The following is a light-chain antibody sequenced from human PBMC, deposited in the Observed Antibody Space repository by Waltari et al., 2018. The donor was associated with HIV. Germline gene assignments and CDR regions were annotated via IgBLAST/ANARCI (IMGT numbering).Light chain of an antibody. V-gene: IGKV1-39*01. CDR1: QSISTS. Sequence: DIQMTQSPSSLSASVGDRVTITCRASQSISTSLNWYQQKPGKAPKVLINAASSLQSGVPTRFRGTGSGTHFTLTISNLQPEDFATYYCQQSYSRPPTFGGGTKVEIK. CDR2: AAS. J-gene: IGKJ4*01. CDR3: QQSYSRPPT.